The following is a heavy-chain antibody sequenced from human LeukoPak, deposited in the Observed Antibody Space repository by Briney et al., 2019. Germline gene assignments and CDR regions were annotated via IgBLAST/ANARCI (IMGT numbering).Heavy chain of an antibody. J-gene: IGHJ4*02. CDR3: ARGSGQWGFDS. D-gene: IGHD3-10*01. Sequence: PSETLSLTCTVSGGSISSHYWSWIRQPPGKTLEWIGYIYYSGSTNYNPSLRSRVTISVDSSKNQFSLKLSSVTAAETAVYYCARGSGQWGFDSWGQGTLVTVSS. CDR2: IYYSGST. V-gene: IGHV4-59*11. CDR1: GGSISSHY.